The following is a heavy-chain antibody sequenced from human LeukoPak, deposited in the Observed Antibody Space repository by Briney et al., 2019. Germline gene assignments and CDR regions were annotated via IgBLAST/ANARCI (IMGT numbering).Heavy chain of an antibody. CDR1: GGSISSYY. J-gene: IGHJ4*02. CDR2: IYYSGST. Sequence: SETLSLTCTVSGGSISSYYWSWIRQPPGKGLEWIGYIYYSGSTNYNPSLKSRVTISVDTSKNQFSLKLSSVTAADTAVYYCATLQNSGWAPYYFDYWGQGTLVTVST. CDR3: ATLQNSGWAPYYFDY. D-gene: IGHD6-19*01. V-gene: IGHV4-59*01.